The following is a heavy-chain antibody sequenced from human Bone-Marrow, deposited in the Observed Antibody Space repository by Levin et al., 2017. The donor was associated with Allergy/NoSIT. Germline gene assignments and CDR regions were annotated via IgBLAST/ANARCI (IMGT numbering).Heavy chain of an antibody. CDR1: GLTFSTNG. CDR2: IWHDGSIK. Sequence: PGGSLRLSCEVSGLTFSTNGMHWVRQAPGKGLEWVAVIWHDGSIKFYGDSVKGRFTVSRDNSKKMLYLQMNSLRANDTAIYYCAREGIRGVIGLEYWGQGTLVTVSS. CDR3: AREGIRGVIGLEY. J-gene: IGHJ4*02. V-gene: IGHV3-33*01. D-gene: IGHD3-10*01.